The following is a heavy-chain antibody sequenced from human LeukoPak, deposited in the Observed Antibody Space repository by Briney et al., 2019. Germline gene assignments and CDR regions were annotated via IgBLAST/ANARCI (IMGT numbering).Heavy chain of an antibody. J-gene: IGHJ5*02. Sequence: GGSLRLSCAASGFTFSSYWMSWVRQAPGRGLGWVANIKQDGSEKNYVDSVKGRFTISRDNAKNSLYLQMNSLRVEDTAVYYCARDPLGRSWFDPWGQGTLVTVSS. CDR1: GFTFSSYW. D-gene: IGHD3-16*01. CDR3: ARDPLGRSWFDP. CDR2: IKQDGSEK. V-gene: IGHV3-7*01.